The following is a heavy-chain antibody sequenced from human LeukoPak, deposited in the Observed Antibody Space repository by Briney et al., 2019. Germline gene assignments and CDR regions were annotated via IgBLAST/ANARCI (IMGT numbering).Heavy chain of an antibody. J-gene: IGHJ4*02. CDR1: GFTFSSYG. D-gene: IGHD6-19*01. CDR2: ISYDGSNK. Sequence: GGSLRLSCAASGFTFSSYGMHWVRQAPGKGLEWVAVISYDGSNKYYADSVKGRFTISRDNSKNTLYLQMNSLRAEDTAVYYCARVSVVAGAAYFDYWGQGTLVTVSS. V-gene: IGHV3-30*03. CDR3: ARVSVVAGAAYFDY.